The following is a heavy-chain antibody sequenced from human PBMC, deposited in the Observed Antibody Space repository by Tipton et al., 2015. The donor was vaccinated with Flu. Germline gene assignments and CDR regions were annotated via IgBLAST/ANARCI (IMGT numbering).Heavy chain of an antibody. CDR3: ARLGGGWGWAYYGMDV. CDR1: GYSFTSYW. Sequence: QLVQSGAEVKKPGESLKISCKGSGYSFTSYWIGWVRQMPGKGLEWMGIIYPGDSDTRYSPSFQGQVTISADKSISTAYLQWSSRKASDPARFACARLGGGWGWAYYGMDVWGQGTTVTVSS. D-gene: IGHD3-16*01. J-gene: IGHJ6*02. V-gene: IGHV5-51*01. CDR2: IYPGDSDT.